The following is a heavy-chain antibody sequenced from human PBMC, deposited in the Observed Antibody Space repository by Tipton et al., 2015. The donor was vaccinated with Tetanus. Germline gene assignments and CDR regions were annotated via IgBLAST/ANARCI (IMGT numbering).Heavy chain of an antibody. D-gene: IGHD2-8*01. CDR2: IYPGDSST. V-gene: IGHV5-51*01. CDR1: GYSFATSW. J-gene: IGHJ5*02. CDR3: ARQWSMAYASPFDP. Sequence: VQLVQSGAEVKKPGESLKISCKATGYSFATSWIAWVRQVPGKGLEWMGIIYPGDSSTRYSPSFQGRVTISVDKSSSTAYLRWSGLRASDSAVYYCARQWSMAYASPFDPWGQGSLVIVAS.